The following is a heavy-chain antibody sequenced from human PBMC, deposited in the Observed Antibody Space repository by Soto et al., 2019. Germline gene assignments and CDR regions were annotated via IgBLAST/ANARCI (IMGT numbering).Heavy chain of an antibody. V-gene: IGHV4-34*01. D-gene: IGHD6-19*01. J-gene: IGHJ6*02. CDR2: INHCVST. CDR3: ARVQLTVAGGSYYYGMDV. Sequence: PSETLSLTCAVYGWSFSGYYWSLIRQPPGKGLEWIGEINHCVSTNYNPSLKSLVTISVDTSKNQFSLKLSSVTAADTSVYYCARVQLTVAGGSYYYGMDVWGQGTTVPVSS. CDR1: GWSFSGYY.